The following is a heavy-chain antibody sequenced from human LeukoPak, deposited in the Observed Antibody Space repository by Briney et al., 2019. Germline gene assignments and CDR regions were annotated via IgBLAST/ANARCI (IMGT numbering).Heavy chain of an antibody. V-gene: IGHV3-23*01. Sequence: GGSLRLSCAASGFTVYNNGLSWFRQAPGKGLEWVSDISGGGNTYYAESVKGRFTISRDNSKNTLYLQMNSLRAEDTALYYASGHGSSSYWGQGTPVAVSS. D-gene: IGHD6-13*01. J-gene: IGHJ4*02. CDR3: SGHGSSSY. CDR1: GFTVYNNG. CDR2: ISGGGNT.